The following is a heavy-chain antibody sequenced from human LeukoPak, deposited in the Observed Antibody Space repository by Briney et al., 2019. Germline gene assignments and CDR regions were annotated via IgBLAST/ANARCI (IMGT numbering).Heavy chain of an antibody. CDR3: ARLRLPYAFDI. Sequence: ASVKVSFKASGYTFTGYYMHWVRQAPGQGLEWMGWINPNSGGTNYAQKFQGGVTMTRDTSISTAYMELSRLRSDDTAVYYCARLRLPYAFDIWGQGTMVTVSS. CDR2: INPNSGGT. V-gene: IGHV1-2*02. J-gene: IGHJ3*02. CDR1: GYTFTGYY. D-gene: IGHD5-18*01.